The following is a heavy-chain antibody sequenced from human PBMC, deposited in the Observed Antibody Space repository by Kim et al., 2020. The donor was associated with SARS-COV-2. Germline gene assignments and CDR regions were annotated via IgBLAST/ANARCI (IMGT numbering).Heavy chain of an antibody. CDR1: GYTFTSYA. CDR2: INTNTGNP. Sequence: ASVKVSCKASGYTFTSYAMNWVRQAPGQGLEWMGWINTNTGNPTYAQGFTGRFVFSLDTSVSTAYLQISSLKAEDTAVYYCARGTINWNAFRYYYYGMDVWGQGTTVTVSS. V-gene: IGHV7-4-1*02. D-gene: IGHD1-1*01. CDR3: ARGTINWNAFRYYYYGMDV. J-gene: IGHJ6*02.